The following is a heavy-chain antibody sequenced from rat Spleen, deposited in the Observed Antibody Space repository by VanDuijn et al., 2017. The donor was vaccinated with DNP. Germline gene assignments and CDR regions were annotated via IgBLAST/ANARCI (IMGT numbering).Heavy chain of an antibody. CDR3: TRDYSATGY. CDR2: ISYSGST. J-gene: IGHJ2*01. Sequence: EVQLQESGPGLVKPSQSLSLTCSVTGFSITSHYWGWIRKFPGNKMEWVGHISYSGSTSYNPSLKSRISITRDTSKNQYFLQLHSVTTEDTAIYFCTRDYSATGYWGQGVMVTVSS. D-gene: IGHD1-1*01. V-gene: IGHV3-1*01. CDR1: GFSITSHY.